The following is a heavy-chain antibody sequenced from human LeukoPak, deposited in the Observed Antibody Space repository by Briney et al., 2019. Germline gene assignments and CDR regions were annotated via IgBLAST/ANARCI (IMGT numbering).Heavy chain of an antibody. Sequence: ASVKVSCKASGYTFTGYYMHWVRQATGQGLEWMGWMNPNSGNTGYAQKFQGRVTMTRNTSISTAYMELSSLRSEDTAVYYCARGRYYYDSSGYYDYWGKGTLVTVSS. V-gene: IGHV1-8*02. CDR3: ARGRYYYDSSGYYDY. CDR2: MNPNSGNT. CDR1: GYTFTGYY. J-gene: IGHJ4*02. D-gene: IGHD3-22*01.